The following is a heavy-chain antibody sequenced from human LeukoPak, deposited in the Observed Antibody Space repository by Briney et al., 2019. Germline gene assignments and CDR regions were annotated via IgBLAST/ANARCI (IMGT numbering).Heavy chain of an antibody. CDR3: ARASGVPAQYQNNWFDP. D-gene: IGHD2-2*01. V-gene: IGHV1-69*13. CDR2: IIPIFGTA. J-gene: IGHJ5*02. Sequence: SVKVSCKASGGTFSSYAISWVRQAPGQGLEWMGGIIPIFGTANYAQKFQGRVTITADESTSTAYMELSSLRSEDTAVYYCARASGVPAQYQNNWFDPWGQGTLVTVSS. CDR1: GGTFSSYA.